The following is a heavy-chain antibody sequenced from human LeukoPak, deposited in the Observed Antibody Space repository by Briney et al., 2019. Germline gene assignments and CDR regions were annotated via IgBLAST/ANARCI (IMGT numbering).Heavy chain of an antibody. CDR3: ARAIVDRIHGMHV. CDR1: GGSFIGYY. Sequence: SDTLSLTGAVYGGSFIGYYSSLIRQPPGKRLECIGEINHSGSTNYNPSLKSRVTVSVDTSKNQFSLKLSSVTAADTAVYYCARAIVDRIHGMHVWGKGTTVTVSS. D-gene: IGHD3-22*01. V-gene: IGHV4-34*01. J-gene: IGHJ6*04. CDR2: INHSGST.